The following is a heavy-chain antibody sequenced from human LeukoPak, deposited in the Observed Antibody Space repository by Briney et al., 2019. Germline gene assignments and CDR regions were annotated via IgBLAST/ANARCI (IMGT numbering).Heavy chain of an antibody. CDR1: GFDFDDYG. CDR2: INYNGDST. V-gene: IGHV3-9*01. J-gene: IGHJ6*02. Sequence: PGGSLRLSCVVSGFDFDDYGMHWVRQPPGKGLGWVSAINYNGDSTDYADSVKGRFTISRDDAKNSLFLEMSSLRPEDTALYYCAKHLRATNTYYFYGLDVWGQGTTVTVSS. CDR3: AKHLRATNTYYFYGLDV. D-gene: IGHD2-21*01.